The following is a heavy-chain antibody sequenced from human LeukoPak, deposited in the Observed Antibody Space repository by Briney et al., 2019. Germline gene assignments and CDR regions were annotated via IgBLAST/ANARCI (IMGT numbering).Heavy chain of an antibody. CDR2: IYYSGST. CDR3: ARDLGSGWQFDAFDI. Sequence: SETLSLTCTVSGGSITSTTYYWDWIRQPPGKGLEWIASIYYSGSTYYNPSLKSRVTISVDTSKNQFSLKLSSVTAADTAVYYCARDLGSGWQFDAFDIWGQGTMVTVSS. V-gene: IGHV4-39*07. CDR1: GGSITSTTYY. J-gene: IGHJ3*02. D-gene: IGHD6-19*01.